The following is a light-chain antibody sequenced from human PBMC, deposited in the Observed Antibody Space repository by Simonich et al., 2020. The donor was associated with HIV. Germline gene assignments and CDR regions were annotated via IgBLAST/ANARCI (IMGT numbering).Light chain of an antibody. CDR1: QTVLYSSNNKNY. Sequence: DIVMTQSPDSLAVSLGERATINCKSSQTVLYSSNNKNYLAWYQQKPGPPPNLLIYWASTRESGVPDRFNGSGSETDFTLTISSLQAEDVAVYYCQQYYSTPPITFGGGTKVEIK. J-gene: IGKJ4*01. V-gene: IGKV4-1*01. CDR3: QQYYSTPPIT. CDR2: WAS.